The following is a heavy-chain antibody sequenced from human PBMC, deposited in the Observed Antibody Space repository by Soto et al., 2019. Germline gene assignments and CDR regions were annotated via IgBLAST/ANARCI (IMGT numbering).Heavy chain of an antibody. CDR2: NYYLAIN. J-gene: IGHJ6*02. CDR3: ARRDETQAGGGSAGYYGMDV. CDR1: GGSVSSGDYC. V-gene: IGHV4-31*03. D-gene: IGHD3-16*01. Sequence: SESLSLSCTASGGSVSSGDYCWILFPPHAGKGLEWNGYNYYLAINNYNTSHKRRVTISGDTSKNQCAQKLSSVTAAGTAVDYCARRDETQAGGGSAGYYGMDVWGQGTTVTVSS.